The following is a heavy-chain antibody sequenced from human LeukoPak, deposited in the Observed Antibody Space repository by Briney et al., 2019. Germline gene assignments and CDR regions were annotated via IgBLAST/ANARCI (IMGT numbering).Heavy chain of an antibody. CDR3: ARHHYDFWSGAETYYYYMDV. CDR2: IYYSGST. V-gene: IGHV4-59*01. Sequence: PSETLSLTCTVSGGSISSYYWSWIRQPPGKGLEWIGYIYYSGSTNYNPSLKSRVTISVDTSKNQFSLKLSSVTAADTAVYYCARHHYDFWSGAETYYYYMDVWGKGTTVTVSS. D-gene: IGHD3-3*01. J-gene: IGHJ6*03. CDR1: GGSISSYY.